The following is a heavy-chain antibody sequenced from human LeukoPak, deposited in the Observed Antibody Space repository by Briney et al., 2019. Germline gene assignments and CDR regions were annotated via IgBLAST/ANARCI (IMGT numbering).Heavy chain of an antibody. CDR2: ISSSGSTI. CDR3: AELGITMIGGV. J-gene: IGHJ6*04. V-gene: IGHV3-48*03. D-gene: IGHD3-10*02. CDR1: GFTFNRHG. Sequence: PGGSLRLSCAASGFTFNRHGMNWVRQAPGKGLEWVSYISSSGSTIYYADSVKGRFTISRDNAKNSLYLQMNSLRAEDTAVYYCAELGITMIGGVWGKGTTVTISS.